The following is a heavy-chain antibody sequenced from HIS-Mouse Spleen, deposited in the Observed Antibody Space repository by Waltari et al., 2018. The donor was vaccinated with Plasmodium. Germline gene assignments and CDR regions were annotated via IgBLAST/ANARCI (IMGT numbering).Heavy chain of an antibody. J-gene: IGHJ6*02. D-gene: IGHD3-22*01. Sequence: QITLKESGPTLVTPTQTLTLTCTFSGLSPSTSGVGVGWIRQPPGKAREWLALIYWNDDKRYSPSLKSRLTITKDTSKNQVVLTMTNMDPVDTATYYCAHRRDDDSPDYGMDVWGQGTTVTVSS. V-gene: IGHV2-5*01. CDR1: GLSPSTSGVG. CDR2: IYWNDDK. CDR3: AHRRDDDSPDYGMDV.